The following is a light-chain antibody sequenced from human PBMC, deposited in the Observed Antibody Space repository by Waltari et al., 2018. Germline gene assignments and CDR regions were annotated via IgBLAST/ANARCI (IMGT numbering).Light chain of an antibody. CDR3: ASRDPTANAVV. J-gene: IGLJ2*01. CDR1: SLRTYS. Sequence: SSELTQDPAVSVALGQTVRITCQGDSLRTYSADWYQQRPGQAPIRVLFRTADRPSGIPDRFSGSSSRGTASLTITGTQAEDEADYYCASRDPTANAVVFGGGTKLTVL. CDR2: RTA. V-gene: IGLV3-19*01.